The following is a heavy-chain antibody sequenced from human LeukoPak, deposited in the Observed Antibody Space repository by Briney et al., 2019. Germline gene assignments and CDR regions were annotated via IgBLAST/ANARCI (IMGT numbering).Heavy chain of an antibody. CDR2: IRYDGSNK. J-gene: IGHJ6*03. V-gene: IGHV3-30*02. Sequence: GGSLRLSCAASGFTFSSYGMHWVRQAPGKGLEWVAFIRYDGSNKYYADSVKGRFTISRDNSKNTLYLQMNSLRAEDTAVYYCAKGGPPYCGGDCYLYYYYYMDVWGKGTTVTVSS. CDR3: AKGGPPYCGGDCYLYYYYYMDV. D-gene: IGHD2-21*02. CDR1: GFTFSSYG.